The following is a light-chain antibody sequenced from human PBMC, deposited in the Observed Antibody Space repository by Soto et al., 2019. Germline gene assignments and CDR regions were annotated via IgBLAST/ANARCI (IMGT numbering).Light chain of an antibody. CDR2: AAS. Sequence: DIQMTQSPSSLSASVGDRVTITCRASQSISSYLNWYQQKPGKAPKLLIYAASSLQSGVPSRFSGSGSGTDFTLTISSLHPEDFATYYCQQSYSTPQYTFGQGTKLVIK. V-gene: IGKV1-39*01. CDR1: QSISSY. J-gene: IGKJ2*01. CDR3: QQSYSTPQYT.